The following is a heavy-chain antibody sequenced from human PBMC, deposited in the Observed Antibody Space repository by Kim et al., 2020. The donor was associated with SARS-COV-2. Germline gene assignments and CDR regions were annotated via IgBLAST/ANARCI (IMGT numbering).Heavy chain of an antibody. CDR3: AKDLFMEYYYGSGSFFD. CDR2: ISYDGSNK. Sequence: GGSLRLSCAASGFTFSSYGMHWVRQAPGKGLEWVAVISYDGSNKYYADSVKGRFTISRDNSKNTLYLQMNSLRAEDTAVYYCAKDLFMEYYYGSGSFFD. D-gene: IGHD3-10*01. CDR1: GFTFSSYG. V-gene: IGHV3-30*18. J-gene: IGHJ4*01.